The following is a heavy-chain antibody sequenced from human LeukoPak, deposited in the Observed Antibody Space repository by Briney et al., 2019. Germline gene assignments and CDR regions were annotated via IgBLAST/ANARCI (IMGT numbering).Heavy chain of an antibody. V-gene: IGHV3-21*05. CDR3: ARDIIHYYGSGSRPDAFDI. D-gene: IGHD3-10*01. Sequence: GGSLRLSCAASGFTFSNAWMSWVRQAPGKGLEWVSYITSGGSYIYYADSVKGRFTISRDNAKNSLYLQMNSLRAEDTAVYYCARDIIHYYGSGSRPDAFDIWGQGTMVTVSS. CDR1: GFTFSNAW. J-gene: IGHJ3*02. CDR2: ITSGGSYI.